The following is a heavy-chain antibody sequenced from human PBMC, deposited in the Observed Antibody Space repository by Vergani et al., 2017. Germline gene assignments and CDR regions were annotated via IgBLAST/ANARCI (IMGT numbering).Heavy chain of an antibody. Sequence: QLQLQESDPGLVKPSETLSLTCTVSGGSIRSTFYYWGWIRQPPGKGLEWIGIIYYSGRTYYNPSLKRRVTISVDTSKNKFSLRLNSVTAADTAVYYCARHKEQLVPGNYYYYYYMDVGGKGTTVTVSS. CDR2: IYYSGRT. CDR1: GGSIRSTFYY. J-gene: IGHJ6*03. V-gene: IGHV4-39*01. D-gene: IGHD6-13*01. CDR3: ARHKEQLVPGNYYYYYYMDV.